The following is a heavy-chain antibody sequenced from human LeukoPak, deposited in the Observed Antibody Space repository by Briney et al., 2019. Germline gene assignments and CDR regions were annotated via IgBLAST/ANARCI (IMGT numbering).Heavy chain of an antibody. D-gene: IGHD3-3*01. J-gene: IGHJ4*02. CDR1: GFTFSSYT. Sequence: GGSLRLSCAASGFTFSSYTMNWVRQAPGKGLEWVSSISGSSRHKYYADSVKGRFTISRDNAKNSLYLQMNSLRAAHTAVYYCARGSGRGMGFWSGYSRGAFDYWGQGTLVTVSS. CDR2: ISGSSRHK. CDR3: ARGSGRGMGFWSGYSRGAFDY. V-gene: IGHV3-21*01.